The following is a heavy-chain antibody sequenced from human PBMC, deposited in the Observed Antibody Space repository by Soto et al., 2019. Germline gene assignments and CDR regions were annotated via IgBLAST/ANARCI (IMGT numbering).Heavy chain of an antibody. V-gene: IGHV4-34*01. J-gene: IGHJ6*02. D-gene: IGHD3-3*01. CDR2: INHSGST. CDR1: GVSFTGYY. Sequence: SDTLSLTCAVYGVSFTGYYWSWIRHHPGKGLEWIGEINHSGSTNYNPSLKSRVTISVDTSKNQFSLKLSSVTAADTAVYYCARGLVTIFGVAHYGMDVWGQGTTVTVSS. CDR3: ARGLVTIFGVAHYGMDV.